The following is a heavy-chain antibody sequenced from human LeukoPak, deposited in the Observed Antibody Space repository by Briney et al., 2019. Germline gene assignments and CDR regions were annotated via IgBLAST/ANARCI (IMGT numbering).Heavy chain of an antibody. D-gene: IGHD3-22*01. CDR1: GFAFNPYT. V-gene: IGHV3-48*02. CDR3: ARDQTPHYYDSSGYYRNDAFDI. J-gene: IGHJ3*02. CDR2: ISGGSSTI. Sequence: GGSLRLSCAASGFAFNPYTINWVRQAPGKGLEWVSYISGGSSTIYYADSVKGRFTISRDNAKNSLYLQMNSLTDEDTAVYYCARDQTPHYYDSSGYYRNDAFDIWGQGTMVTVSS.